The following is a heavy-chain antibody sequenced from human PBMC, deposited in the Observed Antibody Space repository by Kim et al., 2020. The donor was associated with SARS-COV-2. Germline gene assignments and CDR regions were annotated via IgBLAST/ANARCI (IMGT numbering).Heavy chain of an antibody. V-gene: IGHV3-23*01. CDR1: GFTFSSYA. J-gene: IGHJ4*02. Sequence: GGSLRLSCAASGFTFSSYAMSWVRQAPGKGLEWVSAISGSGGSTYYADSVKGRFTISRDNSKNTLYLQMNSLRAEDTAVYYCAKVLSYYYGSGSYSPDYWGQGTMVTVSS. D-gene: IGHD3-10*01. CDR3: AKVLSYYYGSGSYSPDY. CDR2: ISGSGGST.